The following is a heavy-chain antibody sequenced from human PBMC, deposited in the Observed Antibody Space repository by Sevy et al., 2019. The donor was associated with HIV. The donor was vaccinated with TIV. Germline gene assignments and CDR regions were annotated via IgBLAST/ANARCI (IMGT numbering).Heavy chain of an antibody. J-gene: IGHJ4*02. V-gene: IGHV3-23*01. Sequence: GGSLRLSCAASGFTFSSYAMSWVRQAPGKGLEWVSAISGSGGSTDYADSVKGRFTISRDNSKNTLYWQMNSLRAEDTAVYYCAGDYYGSGNYYNPFDYWGQGTLVTVSS. CDR3: AGDYYGSGNYYNPFDY. CDR2: ISGSGGST. D-gene: IGHD3-10*01. CDR1: GFTFSSYA.